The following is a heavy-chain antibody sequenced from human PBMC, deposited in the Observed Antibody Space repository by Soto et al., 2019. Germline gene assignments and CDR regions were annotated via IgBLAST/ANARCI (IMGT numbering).Heavy chain of an antibody. Sequence: GGSLRLSCAASGFTFSSYEMNWVRQAPGKGLEWVAVISYDGSNKYYADSVKGRFTISRDNSKNTLYLQMNSLRAEDTAVYYCARAYSPYGAFDIWGQGTMVTV. V-gene: IGHV3-30-3*01. D-gene: IGHD5-18*01. CDR1: GFTFSSYE. J-gene: IGHJ3*02. CDR2: ISYDGSNK. CDR3: ARAYSPYGAFDI.